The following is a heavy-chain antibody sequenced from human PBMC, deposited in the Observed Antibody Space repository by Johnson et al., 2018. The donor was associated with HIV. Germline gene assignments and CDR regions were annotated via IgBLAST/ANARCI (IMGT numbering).Heavy chain of an antibody. CDR2: ISYHGSNK. CDR1: GFTFSRYA. CDR3: ARERYGSQAIDGFDI. V-gene: IGHV3-30-3*01. D-gene: IGHD2-15*01. Sequence: QVQLVESGGGVVRPGGSLRLSCAASGFTFSRYAMHWVRQAPGKGLEWVAVISYHGSNKYYADSVKGRFTISRDNSKNTLYLQMNSLRAEDTAVYYCARERYGSQAIDGFDIWGQGTMVTVS. J-gene: IGHJ3*02.